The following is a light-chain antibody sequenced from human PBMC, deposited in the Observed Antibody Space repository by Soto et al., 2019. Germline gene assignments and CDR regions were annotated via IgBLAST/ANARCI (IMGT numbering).Light chain of an antibody. J-gene: IGKJ2*01. CDR1: QSISTW. Sequence: DIPMTQSPSTLSAYVGGRVTITCRASQSISTWLAWYQQKPGKAPKLLIYDASSLQSGVPSRFSGSGSGTEFTLTISSLQPDDFATYYCQQYNSYSTFGQGTKLEIK. CDR2: DAS. V-gene: IGKV1-5*01. CDR3: QQYNSYST.